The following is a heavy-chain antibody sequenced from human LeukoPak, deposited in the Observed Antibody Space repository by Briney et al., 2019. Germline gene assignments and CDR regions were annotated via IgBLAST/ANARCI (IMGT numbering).Heavy chain of an antibody. J-gene: IGHJ4*02. CDR1: GFTFSSYA. CDR3: AKGTYGSGSYYNS. CDR2: ISGSGGST. Sequence: GGSLRLSCAASGFTFSSYAMSWVRQAPGKGLEWVSAISGSGGSTYYADSVKGRFTISRDDSKNTLYLQMNSLRAEDTAVYYCAKGTYGSGSYYNSWGQGTLVTVSS. V-gene: IGHV3-23*01. D-gene: IGHD3-10*01.